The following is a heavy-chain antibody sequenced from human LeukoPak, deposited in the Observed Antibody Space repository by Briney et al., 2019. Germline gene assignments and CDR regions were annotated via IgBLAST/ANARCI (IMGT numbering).Heavy chain of an antibody. CDR3: AKDGAWDSSGYLPDYFDY. J-gene: IGHJ4*02. CDR1: GFTFSSYG. D-gene: IGHD3-22*01. Sequence: PGGSLRLSCAASGFTFSSYGMHWVRQAPGKGLEWVAVIWYDGSNKYYADSVKGRFTISRDNSKNTLYLQMNSLRAEDTAVYYCAKDGAWDSSGYLPDYFDYWGQGTLVTVSS. CDR2: IWYDGSNK. V-gene: IGHV3-33*06.